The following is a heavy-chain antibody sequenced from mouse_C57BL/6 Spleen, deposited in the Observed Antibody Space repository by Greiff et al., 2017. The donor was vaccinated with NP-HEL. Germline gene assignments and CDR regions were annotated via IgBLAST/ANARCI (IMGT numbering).Heavy chain of an antibody. D-gene: IGHD1-1*01. CDR1: GFTFTDYY. CDR2: IRNKANGYTT. V-gene: IGHV7-3*01. J-gene: IGHJ3*01. CDR3: ARYDYGSSYVPAY. Sequence: EVKLMESGGGLVQPGGSLSLSCAASGFTFTDYYMSWVRQPPGKALEWLGFIRNKANGYTTEYSASVKGRFTISRDNSQSILYLQMNALRAEDSATYYCARYDYGSSYVPAYWGQGTLVTVSA.